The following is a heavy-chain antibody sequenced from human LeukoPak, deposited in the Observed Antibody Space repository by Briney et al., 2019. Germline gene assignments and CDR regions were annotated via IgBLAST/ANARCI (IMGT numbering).Heavy chain of an antibody. V-gene: IGHV3-11*01. CDR2: ISSSGSTI. CDR3: ARNEWELLAWPYYYYYGMDV. CDR1: GFTFSDYY. Sequence: GGSLRLSCAASGFTFSDYYMSWIRQAPGKGLEWVSYISSSGSTIYYADSVKGRFTISRDNAKNSLYLQMNSLRSEDTAVYYCARNEWELLAWPYYYYYGMDVWGQGTTVTVSS. D-gene: IGHD1-26*01. J-gene: IGHJ6*02.